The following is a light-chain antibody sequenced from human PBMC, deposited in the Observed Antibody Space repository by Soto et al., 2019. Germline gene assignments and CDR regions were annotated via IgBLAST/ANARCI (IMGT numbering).Light chain of an antibody. V-gene: IGKV1-39*01. Sequence: DIQMTQSPSSLSASVGDRVTITCRASLGVANYLNWYQHKPGEAPKLLIYAASRLQSGVPSRFTGRGSGTDFTLTTSSLQPEDFATYYCQQSHTSPLTSDPGTKVDIK. CDR3: QQSHTSPLT. CDR2: AAS. CDR1: LGVANY. J-gene: IGKJ3*01.